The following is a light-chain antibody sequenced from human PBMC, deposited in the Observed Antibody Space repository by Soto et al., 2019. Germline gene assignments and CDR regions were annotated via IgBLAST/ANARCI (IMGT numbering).Light chain of an antibody. V-gene: IGLV2-14*01. J-gene: IGLJ1*01. CDR3: SSYTSSSTPYV. CDR2: DVS. CDR1: SSDVGGYNY. Sequence: QSVLTQPASVSGSPGQSITISCTGTSSDVGGYNYVSWYQQHPGKAPKLMIYDVSNRPSGVSNRLSGSKSGNTASLTISGLQAEDEADYDCSSYTSSSTPYVFGTGTKVTVL.